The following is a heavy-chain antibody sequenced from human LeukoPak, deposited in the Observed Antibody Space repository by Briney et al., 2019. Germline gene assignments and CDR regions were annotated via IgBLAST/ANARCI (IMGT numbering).Heavy chain of an antibody. Sequence: SETLSLTCSVSDDSISSHHWNWIRQPPGKGLEWIGYMYHSGITNYNPFLKSRVTMSVHTSRKQFSLHLDSVTAADTAVYYCARSLPSVTSGSFDYWGQGILVTVSS. CDR2: MYHSGIT. D-gene: IGHD3-22*01. CDR3: ARSLPSVTSGSFDY. CDR1: DDSISSHH. V-gene: IGHV4-59*08. J-gene: IGHJ4*02.